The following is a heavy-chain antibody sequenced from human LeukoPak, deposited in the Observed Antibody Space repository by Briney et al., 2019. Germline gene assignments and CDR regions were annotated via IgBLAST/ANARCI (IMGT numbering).Heavy chain of an antibody. D-gene: IGHD6-19*01. CDR3: ARSASQWLVRLSAFDI. Sequence: GASVKVSCKASGYTFTSYYMHWVRQAPGQGLEWMGIINPSGGSTSYAQKFQGRVTMTRDTSTSTVYMELSSLRSEDTAVYYCARSASQWLVRLSAFDIWGQGTMVTVSS. J-gene: IGHJ3*02. CDR2: INPSGGST. V-gene: IGHV1-46*01. CDR1: GYTFTSYY.